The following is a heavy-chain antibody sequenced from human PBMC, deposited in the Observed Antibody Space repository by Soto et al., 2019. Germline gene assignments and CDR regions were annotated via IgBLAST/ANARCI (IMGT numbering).Heavy chain of an antibody. CDR2: IFYSGST. CDR3: ARIQNFYYYYMDV. CDR1: GGSISSSRDY. V-gene: IGHV4-39*01. J-gene: IGHJ6*03. Sequence: QLQLQESGPGLVKPSETLSLTCTVSGGSISSSRDYWGWIRQPPGKGLEWIGSIFYSGSTYYNPSLRRRVTISVDSSKNQFSLRLSSVTAADTAVYYCARIQNFYYYYMDVWGKGTTVTVSS.